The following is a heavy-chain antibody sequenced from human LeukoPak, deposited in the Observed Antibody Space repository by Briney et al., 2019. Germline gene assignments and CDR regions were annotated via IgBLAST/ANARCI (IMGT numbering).Heavy chain of an antibody. V-gene: IGHV3-33*01. D-gene: IGHD5-24*01. J-gene: IGHJ4*02. Sequence: PGGSLRLSCAASAFTFTSNGMHCVRQAPGKGLQWVAVIWFDGSNQDYADSVRGRFTSSRDNSKNTLYLQMSGLRAEDTGLYYWARAIGSWGYNNLDYWGQGTLVTVSS. CDR2: IWFDGSNQ. CDR1: AFTFTSNG. CDR3: ARAIGSWGYNNLDY.